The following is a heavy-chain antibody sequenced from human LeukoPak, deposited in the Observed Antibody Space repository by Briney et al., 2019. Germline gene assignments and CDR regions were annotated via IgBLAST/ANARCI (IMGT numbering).Heavy chain of an antibody. Sequence: GESLKISCKGSGYSFTSYWIGWVRQMPGKGLEWMGIIYPGDSDTRYSPSFQGQVTISADKSISTTYLQWSSLKASDTAMYYCAGSSGWFPGKDYYYGMDVWGQGTTVTVSS. D-gene: IGHD6-19*01. J-gene: IGHJ6*02. V-gene: IGHV5-51*01. CDR2: IYPGDSDT. CDR1: GYSFTSYW. CDR3: AGSSGWFPGKDYYYGMDV.